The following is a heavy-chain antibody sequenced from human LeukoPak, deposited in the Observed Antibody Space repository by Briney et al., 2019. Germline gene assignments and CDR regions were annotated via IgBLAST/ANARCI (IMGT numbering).Heavy chain of an antibody. CDR2: IRDKANSYTT. D-gene: IGHD1-26*01. CDR3: ARERWRSGSYHDAFDV. V-gene: IGHV3-72*01. Sequence: VGSLRLSCAASGFSFSDHYMQWGRRAPGEGLGWVGRIRDKANSYTTEYSSSVKGRFTISRDDSKSSMYLQMNSLKTEDTAVYYCARERWRSGSYHDAFDVWGQGTMVTVSS. CDR1: GFSFSDHY. J-gene: IGHJ3*01.